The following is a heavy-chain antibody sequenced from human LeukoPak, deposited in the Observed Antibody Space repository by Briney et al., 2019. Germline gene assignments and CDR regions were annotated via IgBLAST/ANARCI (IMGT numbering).Heavy chain of an antibody. CDR1: GGSFSGYY. D-gene: IGHD3-22*01. Sequence: SETLSLTCAVYGGSFSGYYWSWIRQPPGKGLEWIGEINHSGSTNYNPSLKSRVTISVDTSQNQFSLKLSSLTAADTAVYYCARASYDSSGYYYNFDYWGQGTLVTVSS. J-gene: IGHJ4*02. CDR2: INHSGST. V-gene: IGHV4-34*01. CDR3: ARASYDSSGYYYNFDY.